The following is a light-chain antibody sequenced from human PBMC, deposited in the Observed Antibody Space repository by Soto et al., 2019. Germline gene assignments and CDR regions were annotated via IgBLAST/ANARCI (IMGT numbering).Light chain of an antibody. V-gene: IGKV3-15*01. J-gene: IGKJ2*01. CDR3: QQGHNWPLT. CDR2: GAS. CDR1: QSINSE. Sequence: EIVMTQSPATLSLSPGERAALSCRASQSINSELAWYQQTPGQPPRLLIYGASTRATGVPGRFTGSESGSEFTLTISGLQSEDFAVYYCQQGHNWPLTFGQGTRLEI.